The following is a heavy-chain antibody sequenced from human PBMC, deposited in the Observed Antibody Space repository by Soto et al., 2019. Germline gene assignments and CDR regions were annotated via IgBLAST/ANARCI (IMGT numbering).Heavy chain of an antibody. J-gene: IGHJ5*02. Sequence: ASVKVSCKASGYTFTSYDINWVRQATGQGLEWMGWMNPNSGNTGYAQKFQGRVTMTRNTSISTAYMELSSLRSEDTAVYYCARSAVPERIIVVVPAAIREVRFDPWGQGNLVTVSS. CDR2: MNPNSGNT. CDR1: GYTFTSYD. V-gene: IGHV1-8*01. CDR3: ARSAVPERIIVVVPAAIREVRFDP. D-gene: IGHD2-2*01.